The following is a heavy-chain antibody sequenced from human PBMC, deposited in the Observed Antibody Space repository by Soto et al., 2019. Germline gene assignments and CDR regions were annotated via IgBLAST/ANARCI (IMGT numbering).Heavy chain of an antibody. CDR2: IKQDGSEK. V-gene: IGHV3-7*01. Sequence: GGSLRLSCAASGFTFSSYWMSWVRQAPGKGLEWVANIKQDGSEKYYVDSVKGRFTISRDNAKNSLYLQMNSLRAEDTAVYYCARELYDFWSGPDAFDIWGQGTMVTVSS. CDR3: ARELYDFWSGPDAFDI. CDR1: GFTFSSYW. D-gene: IGHD3-3*01. J-gene: IGHJ3*02.